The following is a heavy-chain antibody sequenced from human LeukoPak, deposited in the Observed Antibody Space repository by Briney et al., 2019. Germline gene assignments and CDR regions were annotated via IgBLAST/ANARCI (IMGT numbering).Heavy chain of an antibody. J-gene: IGHJ5*02. Sequence: GGSLRLSCAASGFTFSIYGMHWVRQAPGKGLEWVAFIWFDGSNKYYADSVKGRFTISRDNSKNTLYLQMNSLRAEDTAVYYCASRGITGTTSYDHFDPWGQGTLVTVSS. CDR3: ASRGITGTTSYDHFDP. CDR2: IWFDGSNK. CDR1: GFTFSIYG. D-gene: IGHD1-7*01. V-gene: IGHV3-30*02.